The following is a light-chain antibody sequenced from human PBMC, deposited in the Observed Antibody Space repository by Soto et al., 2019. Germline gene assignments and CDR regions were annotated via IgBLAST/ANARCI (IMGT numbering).Light chain of an antibody. CDR2: AND. J-gene: IGLJ2*01. Sequence: QSVLTQPPSVSGAPGQRVTISCTGSSSNIGADYDVHWYQQLPGTAPKLLIYANDKRPSGVPDRFSASKSGTSASLAITGLQAEDEADYYCQSYDRSLSGVLFGGGTKLTVL. V-gene: IGLV1-40*01. CDR3: QSYDRSLSGVL. CDR1: SSNIGADYD.